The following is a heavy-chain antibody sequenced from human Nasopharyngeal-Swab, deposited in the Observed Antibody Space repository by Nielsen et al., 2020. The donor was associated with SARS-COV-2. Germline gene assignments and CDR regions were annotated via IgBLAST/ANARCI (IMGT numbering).Heavy chain of an antibody. CDR1: GYNFATYW. D-gene: IGHD6-13*01. CDR2: IYPGDSDT. V-gene: IGHV5-51*01. Sequence: GESLNISCQASGYNFATYWIGWVRQMPGEGLRWMGLIYPGDSDTRYSPSLQGQVTISADRSITTAYLQWSSLKASDTAMYYCARLPMRAASGRGAFDIWGQGTMVTVSS. CDR3: ARLPMRAASGRGAFDI. J-gene: IGHJ3*02.